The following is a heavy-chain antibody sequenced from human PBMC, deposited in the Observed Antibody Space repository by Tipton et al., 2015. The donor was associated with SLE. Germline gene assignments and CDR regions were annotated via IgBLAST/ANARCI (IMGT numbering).Heavy chain of an antibody. J-gene: IGHJ2*01. CDR3: ARDRRGWYFDL. CDR2: LSYSGST. D-gene: IGHD3-10*01. Sequence: LRLSCAASGFTVSSNYMSWVRQSPEKGLEWIGYLSYSGSTNYNPSLTSRVTISVDTSKNQFSLKLSSVTAADTAVYYCARDRRGWYFDLWGRGTLVTVSS. CDR1: GFTVSSNY. V-gene: IGHV4-59*02.